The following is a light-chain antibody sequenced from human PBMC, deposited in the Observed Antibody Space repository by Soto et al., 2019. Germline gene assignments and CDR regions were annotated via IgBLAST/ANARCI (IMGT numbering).Light chain of an antibody. CDR3: QQYDNWPWT. CDR2: GAF. Sequence: IVLTQSPGTLSLSPGERATLSCRASQSVSGTLAWYQQKPGQAPRLLIYGAFTRATGFPARFSGSGSGTDFTLTITSLQSEDFAVYYCQQYDNWPWTFGQGTKVDIK. V-gene: IGKV3-15*01. CDR1: QSVSGT. J-gene: IGKJ1*01.